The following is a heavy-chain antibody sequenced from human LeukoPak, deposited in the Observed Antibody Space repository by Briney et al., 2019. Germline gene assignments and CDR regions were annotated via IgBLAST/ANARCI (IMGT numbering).Heavy chain of an antibody. CDR1: GFTFSDYY. Sequence: GGSLRLSCAASGFTFSDYYMSWVRQAPGKGLEWVSTISSRSSDIYYADSVRGRFTISRDNAKKLLYLQMNSLRDEDTAVYYCASDWGGYCLVVWGQGTTVTVSS. V-gene: IGHV3-21*04. CDR3: ASDWGGYCLVV. CDR2: ISSRSSDI. D-gene: IGHD2-21*01. J-gene: IGHJ6*02.